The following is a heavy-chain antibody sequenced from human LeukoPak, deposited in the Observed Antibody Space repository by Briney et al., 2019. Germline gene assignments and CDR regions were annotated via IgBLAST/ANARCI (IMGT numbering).Heavy chain of an antibody. D-gene: IGHD3-16*01. CDR1: GFTFSSYA. Sequence: PGGSLRLSCAASGFTFSSYAMGWVRQAPGKGLEWVSAISGSGGSTYYADSVKGRFTISRDNAKNSLFLQMTSLRAEDTAMYYCARVLHSRELLPNWFDPWGQGTLVTVSS. V-gene: IGHV3-23*01. J-gene: IGHJ5*02. CDR2: ISGSGGST. CDR3: ARVLHSRELLPNWFDP.